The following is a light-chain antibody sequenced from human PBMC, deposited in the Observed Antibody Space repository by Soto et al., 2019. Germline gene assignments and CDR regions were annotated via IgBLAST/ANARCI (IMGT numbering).Light chain of an antibody. CDR2: EDT. V-gene: IGLV2-23*01. CDR1: SSDVGSYNL. J-gene: IGLJ2*01. CDR3: CSYAGSSTPLV. Sequence: QSALTQPASVSGSPGQSITISCTGTSSDVGSYNLVSWYQQYPGKAPKLMIYEDTKRPSRVSNRFSGSKSGNTASLTISGLQAEDEADYYCCSYAGSSTPLVFGGGTKLTVL.